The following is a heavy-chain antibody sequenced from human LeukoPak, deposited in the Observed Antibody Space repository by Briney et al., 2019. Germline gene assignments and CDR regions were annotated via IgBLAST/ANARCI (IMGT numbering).Heavy chain of an antibody. Sequence: PSRTLSLTCTVSGGSISSGDYYWSWIRQPPGTGLEWIGYIYYSGSTYYNPSLKSRVTISVDTSKNQFSLKLSSVTAADTAVYYCARSEDYGSGSYYNTPHNFDYWGQGTLVTVSS. V-gene: IGHV4-30-4*01. CDR3: ARSEDYGSGSYYNTPHNFDY. CDR2: IYYSGST. CDR1: GGSISSGDYY. D-gene: IGHD3-10*01. J-gene: IGHJ4*02.